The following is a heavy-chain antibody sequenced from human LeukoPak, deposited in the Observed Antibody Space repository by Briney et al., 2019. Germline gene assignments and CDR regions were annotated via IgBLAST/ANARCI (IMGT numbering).Heavy chain of an antibody. J-gene: IGHJ4*02. CDR2: INHSGST. V-gene: IGHV4-34*01. CDR1: GGSISSNY. D-gene: IGHD6-13*01. Sequence: PSETLSLTCTVSGGSISSNYWSRIRQPPGKGLEWIGEINHSGSTNYNPSLKSRVTISVDTSKNQFSLKLSSVTAADTAVYYCARLGYSSSWYRTWIDYWGQGTLVTVSS. CDR3: ARLGYSSSWYRTWIDY.